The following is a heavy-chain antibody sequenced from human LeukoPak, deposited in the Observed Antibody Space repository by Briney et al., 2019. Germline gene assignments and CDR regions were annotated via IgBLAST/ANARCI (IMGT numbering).Heavy chain of an antibody. CDR3: ARGPSVRVRVGLGDY. CDR2: INPSGGST. V-gene: IGHV1-46*01. Sequence: ASVKVSCKASGYTFTSYYMHWVRQAPGQGLEWMGIINPSGGSTSYAQKFQGRVTMTRDTSTSTVYMELSSLRSEDTAVYYCARGPSVRVRVGLGDYWGQGTLVTVSS. J-gene: IGHJ4*02. CDR1: GYTFTSYY. D-gene: IGHD2-15*01.